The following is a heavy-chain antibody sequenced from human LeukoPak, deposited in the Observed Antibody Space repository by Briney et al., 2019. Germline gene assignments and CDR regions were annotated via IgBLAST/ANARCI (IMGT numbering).Heavy chain of an antibody. D-gene: IGHD1-26*01. CDR1: GGSMSSYY. J-gene: IGHJ4*02. Sequence: PSETLSLTCTVSGGSMSSYYGSWIRQPPGKGLEWIGYIYYSGSTNYNPSLTIRVTISVDTSKNQFSLKLSSVTAADTAVYYCAREGLVGATTPFDYWGQGTLVTVSS. CDR3: AREGLVGATTPFDY. CDR2: IYYSGST. V-gene: IGHV4-59*01.